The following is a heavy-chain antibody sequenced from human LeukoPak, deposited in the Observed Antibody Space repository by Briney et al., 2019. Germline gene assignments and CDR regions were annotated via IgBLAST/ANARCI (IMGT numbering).Heavy chain of an antibody. CDR2: IYHSGST. CDR3: ARWPLVGTIQDAFDI. J-gene: IGHJ3*02. CDR1: GYSISSGYY. V-gene: IGHV4-38-2*02. Sequence: SETLSLTCTVSGYSISSGYYWGWIRQPPGKGLEWIGSIYHSGSTYYNPSLKSRVTISVDTSKNQFSLKLSSVTAADTAVYYCARWPLVGTIQDAFDIWGQGTMVTVSS. D-gene: IGHD1-26*01.